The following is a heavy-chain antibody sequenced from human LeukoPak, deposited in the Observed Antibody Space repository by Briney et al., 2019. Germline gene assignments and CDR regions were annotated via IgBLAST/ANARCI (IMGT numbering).Heavy chain of an antibody. CDR3: AKRRGLELTYYYHMDV. Sequence: PGGSLGLSCAASGFTFSSYGMHWVRQAPGKGLEWVAFIRYDGSNKYYADSVKGRFTISRDNSKNTLYLQMNSLRADDTAVYYCAKRRGLELTYYYHMDVWGKGTTVTVSS. J-gene: IGHJ6*03. V-gene: IGHV3-30*02. D-gene: IGHD1-7*01. CDR1: GFTFSSYG. CDR2: IRYDGSNK.